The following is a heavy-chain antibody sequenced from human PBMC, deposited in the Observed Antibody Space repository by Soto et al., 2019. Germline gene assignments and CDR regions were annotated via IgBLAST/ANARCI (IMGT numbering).Heavy chain of an antibody. CDR2: ISGSGGSP. J-gene: IGHJ4*02. CDR3: AKARCSTTNCYVPDY. D-gene: IGHD2-2*01. CDR1: GFTFSTYT. Sequence: EVQLLESGGDLVQPGGSLRLSCAASGFTFSTYTMSWVRQAPGKGLXXVSAISGSGGSPSYADSVQGRFTISRDNPKNTLYLQMNSLRVEDTAMYYCAKARCSTTNCYVPDYWGQGTLVTVSS. V-gene: IGHV3-23*01.